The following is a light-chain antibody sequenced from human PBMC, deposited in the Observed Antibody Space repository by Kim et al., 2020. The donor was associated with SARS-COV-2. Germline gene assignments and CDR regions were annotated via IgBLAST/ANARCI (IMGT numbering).Light chain of an antibody. CDR3: CSYAGSNNFV. Sequence: QSALTQPPSASGSPGQSVTISCAGTSSDIGNYNFVSWYQQHPGKAPKLIIFEVNKRPSGVPDRFSGSKSGNTASLTVSGLQAEDEADYYCCSYAGSNNFVFGTGTKVTVL. V-gene: IGLV2-8*01. J-gene: IGLJ1*01. CDR2: EVN. CDR1: SSDIGNYNF.